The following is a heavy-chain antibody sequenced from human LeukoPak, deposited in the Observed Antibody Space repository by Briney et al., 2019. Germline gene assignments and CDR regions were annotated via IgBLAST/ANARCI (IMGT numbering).Heavy chain of an antibody. J-gene: IGHJ1*01. V-gene: IGHV4-61*10. CDR2: IYPSGST. D-gene: IGHD3-22*01. CDR1: GASLSSGSYY. CDR3: ARGNSYYDTSGYFPWESFQH. Sequence: SETLSLTCTVSGASLSSGSYYWSWIRQPAGKGLEWIGRIYPSGSTDYNPSLKSRVTISVDTSKNQFSLKLSSVTAADTAVYYCARGNSYYDTSGYFPWESFQHWGQGTLVTVSS.